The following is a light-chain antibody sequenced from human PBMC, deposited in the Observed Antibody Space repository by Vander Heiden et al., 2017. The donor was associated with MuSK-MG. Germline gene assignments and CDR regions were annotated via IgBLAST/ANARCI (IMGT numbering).Light chain of an antibody. CDR2: AAS. V-gene: IGKV1-39*01. Sequence: SLSAAGGDRVTSTCRASQSSSSYLNWYQQKPGKAPKLLIYAASSLQSGVPSRFSGSGSGTDFTLTISRLQPEDIAAYFCQQSETTVITFGQGTRLEIK. J-gene: IGKJ5*01. CDR1: QSSSSY. CDR3: QQSETTVIT.